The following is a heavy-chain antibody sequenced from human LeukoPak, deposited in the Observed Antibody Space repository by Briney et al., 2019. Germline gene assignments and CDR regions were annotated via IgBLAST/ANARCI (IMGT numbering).Heavy chain of an antibody. CDR3: ARDRSIAAAGTTSYYYYGMDV. Sequence: SETLSLTCTVSGGSISSYYWSWIRQPPGKGLEWIGYIYYSGSTNYNPSLKSRVTISVDTSKNQFSLKLSSVTAADTAVYYCARDRSIAAAGTTSYYYYGMDVWGQGTTVTVSS. D-gene: IGHD6-13*01. V-gene: IGHV4-59*01. CDR1: GGSISSYY. J-gene: IGHJ6*02. CDR2: IYYSGST.